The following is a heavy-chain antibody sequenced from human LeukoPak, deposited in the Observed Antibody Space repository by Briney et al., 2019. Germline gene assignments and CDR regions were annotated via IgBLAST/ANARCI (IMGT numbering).Heavy chain of an antibody. CDR3: ARHRDGYNPFDC. CDR1: GYSSTNYW. D-gene: IGHD5-24*01. Sequence: GESLKISCKGSGYSSTNYWIGWVRQIPGKGLEWMGIIYPFNSDTRYSPSFQGQVTISADESINTAYLQWGSLKASDTAIYYCARHRDGYNPFDCWGQGTLVTVSS. CDR2: IYPFNSDT. J-gene: IGHJ4*02. V-gene: IGHV5-51*01.